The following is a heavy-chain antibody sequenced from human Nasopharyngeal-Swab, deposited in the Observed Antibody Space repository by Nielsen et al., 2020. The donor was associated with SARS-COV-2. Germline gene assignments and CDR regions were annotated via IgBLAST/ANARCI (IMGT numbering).Heavy chain of an antibody. CDR2: ISAYNGNT. V-gene: IGHV1-18*04. Sequence: ASVKVSCNASVYTFTSYGISWVRQAPGQGLEWMGWISAYNGNTNYAQKLQGRVTMTTDTSTSTAYMELRSLRSDDTAVYYCARVPLGPGCGGDCYSDYWGQGTLVTVSS. CDR3: ARVPLGPGCGGDCYSDY. J-gene: IGHJ4*02. CDR1: VYTFTSYG. D-gene: IGHD2-21*02.